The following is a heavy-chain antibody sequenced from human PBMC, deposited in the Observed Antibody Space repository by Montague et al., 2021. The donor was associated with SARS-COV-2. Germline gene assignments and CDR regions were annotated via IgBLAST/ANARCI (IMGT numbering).Heavy chain of an antibody. V-gene: IGHV4-34*01. CDR2: VNHSGSS. J-gene: IGHJ6*02. D-gene: IGHD5-12*01. Sequence: SETLSLTCAVYGGSLSGSLWTWIRQSPGKGLEWIGEVNHSGSSNYNPSLESRVNISVDMSKNQFSLNLLSVTAADTALYFCAGGTDKWHWYYYTGLDVWGQGTTVTVSS. CDR3: AGGTDKWHWYYYTGLDV. CDR1: GGSLSGSL.